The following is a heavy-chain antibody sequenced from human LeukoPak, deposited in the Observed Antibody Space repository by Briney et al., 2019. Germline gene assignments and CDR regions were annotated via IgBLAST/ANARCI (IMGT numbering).Heavy chain of an antibody. CDR3: ATYLRSGPIDS. Sequence: PGGSLRLSCAASGFTFDDYAMHWVRQAPGKGLEWVSGISWNSGSIGYADSVKGRFTISRDNAKNSLYLQMNSLRGEDTAVYYCATYLRSGPIDSWGQGTLVTVSS. CDR1: GFTFDDYA. J-gene: IGHJ4*02. V-gene: IGHV3-9*01. D-gene: IGHD4-17*01. CDR2: ISWNSGSI.